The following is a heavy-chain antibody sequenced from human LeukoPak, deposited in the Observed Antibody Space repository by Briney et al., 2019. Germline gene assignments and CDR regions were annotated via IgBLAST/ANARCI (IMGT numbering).Heavy chain of an antibody. CDR2: IIPIFGTA. CDR3: ARDGELLWSLDY. V-gene: IGHV1-69*05. CDR1: GGTFSSYA. Sequence: GASVTVSCKASGGTFSSYALSWVRQAPGQGLAWMGRIIPIFGTANYAQKFQGRVTITTDESTSTAYMELSSLRSEDTAVYYCARDGELLWSLDYWGQGTLVTVSS. J-gene: IGHJ4*02. D-gene: IGHD3-10*01.